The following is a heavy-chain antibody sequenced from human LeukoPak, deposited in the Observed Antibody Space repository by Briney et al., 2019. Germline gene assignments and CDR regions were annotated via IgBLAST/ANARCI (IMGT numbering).Heavy chain of an antibody. D-gene: IGHD6-19*01. CDR1: GYSISSGYY. Sequence: PSETLSLTCTVSGYSISSGYYWAWIRQPPGKGLEWIGNIYHTGSTYYNPSLKSRVTISVDTSKNQFSLKLSSVTAADTAVYYCARREQWLVGDDYWGQGTLVTVSS. J-gene: IGHJ4*02. V-gene: IGHV4-38-2*02. CDR3: ARREQWLVGDDY. CDR2: IYHTGST.